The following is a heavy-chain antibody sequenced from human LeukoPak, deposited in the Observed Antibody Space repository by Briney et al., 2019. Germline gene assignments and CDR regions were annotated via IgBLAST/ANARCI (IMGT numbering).Heavy chain of an antibody. CDR2: ISGSGGST. CDR1: GFTFSSYA. D-gene: IGHD3-22*01. CDR3: AKEGYYDSRGYYVPYCFDY. V-gene: IGHV3-23*01. Sequence: PGGSLRLSRAASGFTFSSYAMSWVRQAPGKGLEWVSAISGSGGSTYYADSVKGRFTISRDNSKNTLYLQMNSPRAEDTAVYYCAKEGYYDSRGYYVPYCFDYWGQGTLVTVSS. J-gene: IGHJ4*02.